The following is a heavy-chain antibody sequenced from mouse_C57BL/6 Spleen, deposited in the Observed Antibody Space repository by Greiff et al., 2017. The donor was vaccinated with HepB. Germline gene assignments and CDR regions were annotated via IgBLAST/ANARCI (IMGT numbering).Heavy chain of an antibody. Sequence: VQLQQPGAELVKPGASVKMSCKASGYTFTSYWITWVKQRPGQGLEWIGDIYPGSGSTNYNEKFKSKATLTVDTSSSTAYMQLSSLTSEDSAVYYCARGTTVPHAMDYWGQGTSVTVSS. D-gene: IGHD1-1*01. J-gene: IGHJ4*01. CDR1: GYTFTSYW. V-gene: IGHV1-55*01. CDR2: IYPGSGST. CDR3: ARGTTVPHAMDY.